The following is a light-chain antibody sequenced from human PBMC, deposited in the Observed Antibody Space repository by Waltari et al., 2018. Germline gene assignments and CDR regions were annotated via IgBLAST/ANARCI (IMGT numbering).Light chain of an antibody. V-gene: IGKV1-5*03. Sequence: DIQMTQSPSTLSASVGVRVTITCRARQSISSWLAWYQQKPGKAPKLLIYKASSLESGVPSRFSGSGSGTEFTLTISSLQPDDFATYYCQQYNSYPGTFGQGTKVEIK. CDR2: KAS. CDR1: QSISSW. J-gene: IGKJ1*01. CDR3: QQYNSYPGT.